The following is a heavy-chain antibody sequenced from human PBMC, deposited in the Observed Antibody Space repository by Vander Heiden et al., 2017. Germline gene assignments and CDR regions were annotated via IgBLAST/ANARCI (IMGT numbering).Heavy chain of an antibody. J-gene: IGHJ4*02. D-gene: IGHD2-15*01. CDR1: GSTVSNNY. Sequence: EERLVESGGGWIQPGGSLRLSGAASGSTVSNNYMSWGRKAKGKWLECVSVIYSDGETYYADSVRGRFTIPRDNSKNTLYLQMNRQRAEDTAVYYCTGATAGYCSGGICSYDTDYWGQGTLVTVSS. CDR2: IYSDGET. CDR3: TGATAGYCSGGICSYDTDY. V-gene: IGHV3-53*01.